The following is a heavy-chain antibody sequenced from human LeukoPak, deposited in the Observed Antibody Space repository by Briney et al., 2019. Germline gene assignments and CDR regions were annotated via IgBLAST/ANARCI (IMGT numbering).Heavy chain of an antibody. CDR1: GYTFTGYY. D-gene: IGHD6-13*01. CDR3: ARAGRIYIAAAQSVDY. CDR2: IDPSGGST. V-gene: IGHV1-46*01. Sequence: ASVKVSCKASGYTFTGYYMHWVRQAPGQGLEWMGIIDPSGGSTSYAQKFQGRVTMTRDTSTSTVYMELSSLRSEDTAVYYCARAGRIYIAAAQSVDYWGQGTLLTVSS. J-gene: IGHJ4*02.